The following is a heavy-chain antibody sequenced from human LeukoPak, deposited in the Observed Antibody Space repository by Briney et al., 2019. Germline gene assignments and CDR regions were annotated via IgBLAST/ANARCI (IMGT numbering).Heavy chain of an antibody. CDR2: ISYSGST. Sequence: PSETLPLTCSVPGGSISSPYWSWIRQPPGKGLEWIGYISYSGSTKYNPSIKSRVTISVDTSKNQFSLKLSSVTAADTAVYYCARGGTTVTPGLLWFDPWGQGTLVTVSS. J-gene: IGHJ5*02. CDR3: ARGGTTVTPGLLWFDP. V-gene: IGHV4-59*11. CDR1: GGSISSPY. D-gene: IGHD4-17*01.